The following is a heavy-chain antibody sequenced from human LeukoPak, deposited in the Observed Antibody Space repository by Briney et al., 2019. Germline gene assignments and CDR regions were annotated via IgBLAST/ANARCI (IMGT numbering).Heavy chain of an antibody. CDR2: IYSGGNT. CDR3: ARLSSSWSYDY. D-gene: IGHD6-13*01. Sequence: GGSLRLSCAASGLTVSSNYMSGVRQAPGKGLEWVSVIYSGGNTYYADSVKGRFTISRDNSKNTLYLQMNSLRAEDTAVYYCARLSSSWSYDYWGQGTLVTVSS. V-gene: IGHV3-66*04. J-gene: IGHJ4*02. CDR1: GLTVSSNY.